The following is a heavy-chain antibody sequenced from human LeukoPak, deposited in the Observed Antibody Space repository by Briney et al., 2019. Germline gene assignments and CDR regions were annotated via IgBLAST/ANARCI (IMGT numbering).Heavy chain of an antibody. J-gene: IGHJ4*02. D-gene: IGHD1-26*01. CDR3: ARDTDGSLDY. CDR2: IDYDSSHI. V-gene: IGHV3-21*01. Sequence: GGSLRLSCAASGFTFSNSAMNWVRQVPGKGLEWVSSIDYDSSHIYYAASVRGRFTISRDNARNSVYLQMNSLRADDTAVYYCARDTDGSLDYWGQGILVTVAS. CDR1: GFTFSNSA.